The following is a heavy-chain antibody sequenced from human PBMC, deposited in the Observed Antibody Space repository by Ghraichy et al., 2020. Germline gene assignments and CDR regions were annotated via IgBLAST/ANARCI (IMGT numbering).Heavy chain of an antibody. CDR2: ILYSGNS. CDR1: GDSMSDSW. CDR3: ARRGAGVKGWSFDI. V-gene: IGHV4-59*01. Sequence: SETLSLTCTVSGDSMSDSWWAWIRQPPGKGLEWIGYILYSGNSDYNSSLRSRVTISLDTSKKQFSLNLNSVTVADTALYYCARRGAGVKGWSFDIWGQGALVTVSS. J-gene: IGHJ3*02. D-gene: IGHD3-3*01.